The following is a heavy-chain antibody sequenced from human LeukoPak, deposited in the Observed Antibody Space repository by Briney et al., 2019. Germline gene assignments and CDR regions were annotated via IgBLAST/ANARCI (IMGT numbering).Heavy chain of an antibody. V-gene: IGHV3-64D*09. J-gene: IGHJ4*02. D-gene: IGHD6-19*01. CDR2: ISSNGGSI. Sequence: PGGSLRLSCSASGFTFSSYAMHWVRQAPGKGLEYVSAISSNGGSIYYADSVKGRFTISRDNSKNTLYLQMSSLRAEDTAVYYCVKDWSSGSFDYWGQGTLVTVSS. CDR3: VKDWSSGSFDY. CDR1: GFTFSSYA.